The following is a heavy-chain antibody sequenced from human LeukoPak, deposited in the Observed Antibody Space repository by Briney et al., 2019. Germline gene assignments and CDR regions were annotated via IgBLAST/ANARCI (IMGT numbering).Heavy chain of an antibody. V-gene: IGHV3-30*02. CDR2: IRYDGSNK. D-gene: IGHD2-15*01. CDR1: GFTFSNYG. Sequence: GGSLRLSCAASGFTFSNYGMHRVRQAPGKGLEWVAFIRYDGSNKHYADSVTGRFTISRDNSKNTLYLQMSSLRAEDRAVYYCARGGPYCSGGTCYSDYYYMDVWGKGTTVTISS. CDR3: ARGGPYCSGGTCYSDYYYMDV. J-gene: IGHJ6*03.